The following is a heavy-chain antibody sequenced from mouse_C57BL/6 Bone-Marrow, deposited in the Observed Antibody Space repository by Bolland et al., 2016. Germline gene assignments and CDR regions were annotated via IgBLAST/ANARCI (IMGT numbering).Heavy chain of an antibody. CDR2: INSNNGGT. Sequence: INSNNGGTSYNQKFKGKATLTVDKSSSTAYMELRSLTSEDSAVYYCARLGRGAMDYWGQGTS. D-gene: IGHD4-1*01. J-gene: IGHJ4*01. CDR3: ARLGRGAMDY. V-gene: IGHV1-26*01.